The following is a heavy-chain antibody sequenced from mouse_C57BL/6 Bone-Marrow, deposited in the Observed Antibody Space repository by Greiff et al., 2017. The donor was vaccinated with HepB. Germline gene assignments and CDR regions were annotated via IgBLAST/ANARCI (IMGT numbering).Heavy chain of an antibody. CDR1: GYTFTSYW. CDR3: AIPLTTVVATRDAMDY. J-gene: IGHJ4*01. Sequence: VQLQQPGAELVKPGASVKVSCKASGYTFTSYWMHWVKQRPGQGLEWIGRIHPSDSDTNYNQKFKGKATLTVDKSSSTAYMQLSSLTSEDSAVYYCAIPLTTVVATRDAMDYWGQGTSVTVSS. CDR2: IHPSDSDT. D-gene: IGHD1-1*01. V-gene: IGHV1-74*01.